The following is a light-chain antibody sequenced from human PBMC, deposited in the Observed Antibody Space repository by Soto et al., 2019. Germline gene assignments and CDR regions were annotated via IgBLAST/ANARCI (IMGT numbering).Light chain of an antibody. Sequence: SVLTQPASVSGSPGQSVTISCTGTSSDVGGHNFVSWFQQHPGKAPKFMIYGVSNRPSGVSNRFSGSKSGNTASLTISGLQAEDEADYYCVSYTSSVAWVFGTGTKVTVL. CDR2: GVS. V-gene: IGLV2-14*01. CDR1: SSDVGGHNF. CDR3: VSYTSSVAWV. J-gene: IGLJ1*01.